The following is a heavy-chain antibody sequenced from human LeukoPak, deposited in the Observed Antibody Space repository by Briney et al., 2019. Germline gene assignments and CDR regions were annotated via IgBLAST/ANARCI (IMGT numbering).Heavy chain of an antibody. CDR2: ISSSSSYI. J-gene: IGHJ4*02. Sequence: PGGSLRLSCAASGFTFSSYSMNWARQAPGKGLEWVSSISSSSSYIYYADSVKGRFTISRDNAKNSLYLQMNSLRAADTAVYYCASVRLADYVWGSYRHRPNFDYWGQGTLVTVSS. CDR1: GFTFSSYS. CDR3: ASVRLADYVWGSYRHRPNFDY. V-gene: IGHV3-21*01. D-gene: IGHD3-16*02.